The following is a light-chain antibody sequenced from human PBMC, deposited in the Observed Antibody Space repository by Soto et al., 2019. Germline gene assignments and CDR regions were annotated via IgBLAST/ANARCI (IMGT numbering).Light chain of an antibody. CDR2: DVS. Sequence: QSALTQPASVSGSPGQSITISCTGTSSDVGGYNYVSWYQQHPGKAPKLMIYDVSNRPSGVSNRFSGAKSGNTASLTISGLQDEEEADYYCSSYTSGSTLGVFGGGTKLTVL. CDR3: SSYTSGSTLGV. CDR1: SSDVGGYNY. J-gene: IGLJ2*01. V-gene: IGLV2-14*01.